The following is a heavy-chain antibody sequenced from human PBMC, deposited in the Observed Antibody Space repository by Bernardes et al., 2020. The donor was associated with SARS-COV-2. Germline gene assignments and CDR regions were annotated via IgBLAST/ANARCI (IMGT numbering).Heavy chain of an antibody. J-gene: IGHJ4*02. CDR1: GFTFSSYS. D-gene: IGHD3-3*01. V-gene: IGHV3-48*01. CDR3: ARDLTYDFWSGYSRVFDY. Sequence: GGSLILSCAASGFTFSSYSMNWVRQAPGKGLEWVSYISSSSSTIYYADSVKGRFTISRDNAKNSLYLQMNSLRAEDTAVYYCARDLTYDFWSGYSRVFDYWGQGTLVTVSS. CDR2: ISSSSSTI.